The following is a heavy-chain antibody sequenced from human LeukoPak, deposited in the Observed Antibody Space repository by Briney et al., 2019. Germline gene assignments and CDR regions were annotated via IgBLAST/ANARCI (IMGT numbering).Heavy chain of an antibody. V-gene: IGHV4-61*01. CDR3: ARDPYCSGGSCYSVFDP. J-gene: IGHJ5*02. D-gene: IGHD2-15*01. CDR1: GGSVSSGSYY. CDR2: IYYSGST. Sequence: PSETLSLTCTVSGGSVSSGSYYWSWIRQPPGKGLEWIGYIYYSGSTNYNPSLKSRVTISVDTSKNQFSLKLSSVTAADTAVYYCARDPYCSGGSCYSVFDPWGQGTLVTVSS.